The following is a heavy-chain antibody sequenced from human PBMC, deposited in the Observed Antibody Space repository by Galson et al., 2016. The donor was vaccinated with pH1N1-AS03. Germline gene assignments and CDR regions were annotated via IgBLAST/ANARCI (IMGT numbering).Heavy chain of an antibody. Sequence: PALVKPTQTLTLTCDFSGFSLNTNGVGVGWIRQPPGKPLEWLALIYWNSEKRYNPFLKGRLTITKDTSKNQVVLTMTNMAPGDTATYFCARNPTGSMVVTIGVGYVDLGGRGTLVAVSS. J-gene: IGHJ2*01. V-gene: IGHV2-5*01. D-gene: IGHD2-21*02. CDR3: ARNPTGSMVVTIGVGYVDL. CDR1: GFSLNTNGVG. CDR2: IYWNSEK.